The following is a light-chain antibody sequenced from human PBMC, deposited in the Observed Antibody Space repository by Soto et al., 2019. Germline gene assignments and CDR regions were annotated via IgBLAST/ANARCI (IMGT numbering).Light chain of an antibody. V-gene: IGLV2-14*01. CDR2: DVS. J-gene: IGLJ2*01. CDR1: SSDLGGYNY. Sequence: QSALTQPASVSGSPGQSITFSCTGTSSDLGGYNYVSWYQQHPGKAPKLVIYDVSNRPSGVSNRFSGSKSGNTASLTISGLQAEDEADYYCSSYTTTSTLVFGGGTKLTVL. CDR3: SSYTTTSTLV.